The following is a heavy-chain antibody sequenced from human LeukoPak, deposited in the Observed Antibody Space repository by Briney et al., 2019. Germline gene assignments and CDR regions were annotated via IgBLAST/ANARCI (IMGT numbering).Heavy chain of an antibody. CDR2: MNPNSGNT. CDR3: AREDSSSWSYYYYYYGMDV. Sequence: ASVKVSCKASGYTFTSYYMHWVRQAPGQGLEWMGWMNPNSGNTGYAQKFQGRVTMTRNTSISTAYMELSSLRSEDTAVYYCAREDSSSWSYYYYYYGMDVWGQGTTVTVSS. V-gene: IGHV1-8*02. D-gene: IGHD6-13*01. CDR1: GYTFTSYY. J-gene: IGHJ6*02.